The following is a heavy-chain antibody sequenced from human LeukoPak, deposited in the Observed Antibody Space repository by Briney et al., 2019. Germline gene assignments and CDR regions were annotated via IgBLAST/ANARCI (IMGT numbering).Heavy chain of an antibody. Sequence: QPGRSLRLSCVASGFPFSSYSFHWVRQAPGKGLEWVALLSYDGSIKHYADSVKGRFTLSRDNSKSSVYLQMDSLRADDTAVYYCARGVSTWYRIDYWGQGTLVTVSS. CDR3: ARGVSTWYRIDY. V-gene: IGHV3-30*01. J-gene: IGHJ4*02. CDR2: LSYDGSIK. CDR1: GFPFSSYS. D-gene: IGHD6-13*01.